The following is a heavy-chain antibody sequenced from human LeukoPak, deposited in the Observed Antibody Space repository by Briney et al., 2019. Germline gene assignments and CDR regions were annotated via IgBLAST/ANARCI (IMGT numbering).Heavy chain of an antibody. J-gene: IGHJ1*01. CDR1: GGSISSSSYY. CDR2: IYYSGST. Sequence: SETLSLTCTVSGGSISSSSYYWGWIRQPPGKGLEWIGSIYYSGSTYYNPSLKSRVTISVDTSKNQFSLKLSSVTAADTAVYYCARGVSSGWTALIKYFQHWGQGTLVTVSS. V-gene: IGHV4-39*01. CDR3: ARGVSSGWTALIKYFQH. D-gene: IGHD6-19*01.